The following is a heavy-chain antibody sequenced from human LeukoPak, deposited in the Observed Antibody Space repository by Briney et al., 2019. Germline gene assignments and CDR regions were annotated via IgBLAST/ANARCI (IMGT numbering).Heavy chain of an antibody. CDR3: ARDWSYSSSWYGGWFDP. Sequence: SQTLSLTCTVSGGSISSGGYYWSWIRQPPGKGPEWIGYIYHSGSTYYNPSLKSRVTISVDTSKNQFSLKLSSVTAADTAVYYCARDWSYSSSWYGGWFDPWGQGTLVTVSS. D-gene: IGHD6-13*01. J-gene: IGHJ5*02. V-gene: IGHV4-30-2*01. CDR1: GGSISSGGYY. CDR2: IYHSGST.